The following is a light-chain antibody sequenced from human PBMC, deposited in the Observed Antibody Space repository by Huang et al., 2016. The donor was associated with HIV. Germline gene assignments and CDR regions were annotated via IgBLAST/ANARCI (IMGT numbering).Light chain of an antibody. CDR1: QSVGSH. CDR3: QQGGNWPIT. Sequence: ETVLTQSAATLSSSPGERATLSCRASQSVGSHLAWYQQKPGQAPRLLMYDVSNRATGVPVRFSGSGSGTDFTLTISSLEPEDFAVYYCQQGGNWPITFGQGTRLEIK. CDR2: DVS. V-gene: IGKV3-11*01. J-gene: IGKJ5*01.